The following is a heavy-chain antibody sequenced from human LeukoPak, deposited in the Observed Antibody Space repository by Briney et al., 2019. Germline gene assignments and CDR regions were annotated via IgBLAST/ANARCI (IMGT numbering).Heavy chain of an antibody. CDR1: GFTFSSYG. CDR2: ISGSGGST. CDR3: AKVCNDILTGYYIGEVDY. D-gene: IGHD3-9*01. J-gene: IGHJ4*02. Sequence: GGTLRLSCAASGFTFSSYGMSWVRQAPGKGLEWVSAISGSGGSTYYAHSVKGRFTISRDNSKNTLYLQMNSLRAEDTAVYYCAKVCNDILTGYYIGEVDYWGQGTLVTVSS. V-gene: IGHV3-23*01.